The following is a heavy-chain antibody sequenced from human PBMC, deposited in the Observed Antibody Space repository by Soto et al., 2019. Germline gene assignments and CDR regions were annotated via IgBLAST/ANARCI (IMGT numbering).Heavy chain of an antibody. CDR3: ARHVQWLVTFDY. D-gene: IGHD6-19*01. Sequence: SETLSLTCTVSGGSISSYYWSWIRQPPGKVLEWIGYIHYSGSTNYNPSLMSRVTISVDTSKNQFSLKLSSVTAADTAVYYCARHVQWLVTFDYGAQGTLVTVCS. CDR2: IHYSGST. J-gene: IGHJ4*02. CDR1: GGSISSYY. V-gene: IGHV4-59*08.